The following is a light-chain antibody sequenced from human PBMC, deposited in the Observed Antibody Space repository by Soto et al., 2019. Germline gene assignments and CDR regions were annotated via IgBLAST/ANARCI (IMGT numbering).Light chain of an antibody. CDR2: DTS. J-gene: IGKJ4*01. Sequence: ETVLTQSPGTRSLSAGERATVSCRASQSVGGRSLAWYQQRPGQAPRLLIYDTSKRATGIPDRFSGSGSGTEFTLTISSLKHEDFATYDCQQANSFTLTFGGGTKVDIK. CDR3: QQANSFTLT. V-gene: IGKV3D-20*02. CDR1: QSVGGRS.